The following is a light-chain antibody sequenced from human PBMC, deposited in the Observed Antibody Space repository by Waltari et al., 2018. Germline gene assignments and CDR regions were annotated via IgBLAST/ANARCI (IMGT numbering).Light chain of an antibody. CDR2: EVS. V-gene: IGLV2-23*02. Sequence: QSALTQPASVSGSPGQSIPIPCTGTSSDVGSYNLASWYQQHPGKAPTLMIYEVSKRPSGVSNRFSGSKSGNTASLTISGLQAGDEADYYCCSYAGSSTPVFGGGTKLTVL. CDR1: SSDVGSYNL. J-gene: IGLJ2*01. CDR3: CSYAGSSTPV.